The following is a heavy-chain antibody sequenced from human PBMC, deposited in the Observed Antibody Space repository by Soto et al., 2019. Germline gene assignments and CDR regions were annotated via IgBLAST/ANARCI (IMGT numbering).Heavy chain of an antibody. CDR2: TSASGGTT. D-gene: IGHD6-13*01. Sequence: GGSLRLSCAASGFTFGSYAMSWVRQAPGKGLEWVSSTSASGGTTYYADYVKGRFTISRDNSKNILYLEMNSLRAEDTAVYYCAKAKYSSSWWAVDYWGQGTLVTVSS. J-gene: IGHJ4*02. V-gene: IGHV3-23*01. CDR3: AKAKYSSSWWAVDY. CDR1: GFTFGSYA.